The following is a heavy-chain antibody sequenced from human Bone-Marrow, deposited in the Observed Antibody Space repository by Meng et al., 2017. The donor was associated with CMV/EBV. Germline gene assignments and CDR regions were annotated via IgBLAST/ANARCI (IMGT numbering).Heavy chain of an antibody. D-gene: IGHD3-3*01. J-gene: IGHJ4*02. CDR3: AREGGGKREDMRSFGQTYYDFWSGYFTTYFFDY. Sequence: GESLKISCAASGFTFSSYWMSWVRQAPGKGLEWVANIKQDGSEKYYVDSVKGRFTISRDNAKNSLYLQMNSLRAEDTAVYYCAREGGGKREDMRSFGQTYYDFWSGYFTTYFFDYWGQGTLVTVSS. CDR1: GFTFSSYW. V-gene: IGHV3-7*01. CDR2: IKQDGSEK.